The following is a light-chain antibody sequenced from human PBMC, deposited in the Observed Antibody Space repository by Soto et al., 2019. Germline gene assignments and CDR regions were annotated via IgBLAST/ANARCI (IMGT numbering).Light chain of an antibody. CDR3: QQLNSDVFA. J-gene: IGKJ3*01. Sequence: DNQLNPSPSFLSASVGERVPNTCRASQDVSRYLAWYQQKPGKAPNLLIYAASTLRSGVPSRFSGSGSETEFTLTISSLQPEDFATYYCQQLNSDVFAFGPGTKVDIK. CDR2: AAS. CDR1: QDVSRY. V-gene: IGKV1-9*01.